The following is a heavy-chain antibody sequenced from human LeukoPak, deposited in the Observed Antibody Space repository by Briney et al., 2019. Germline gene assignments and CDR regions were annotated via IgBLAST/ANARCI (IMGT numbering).Heavy chain of an antibody. CDR3: AKDSPMIVVASDAFDI. Sequence: ASVKVSCKASGYTISSYGISWGRQGPGQGLDWMGWISAYNGNTNYARNLEGRVTMTTDTSTSTPYMELRSLKSDDTAVYYCAKDSPMIVVASDAFDIWGQGTMVTVSS. CDR1: GYTISSYG. D-gene: IGHD3-22*01. J-gene: IGHJ3*02. V-gene: IGHV1-18*01. CDR2: ISAYNGNT.